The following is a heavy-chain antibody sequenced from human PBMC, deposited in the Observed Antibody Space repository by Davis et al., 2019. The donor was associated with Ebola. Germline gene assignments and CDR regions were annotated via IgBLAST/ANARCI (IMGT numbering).Heavy chain of an antibody. Sequence: GESLKISCAASGITVSDNYMSWVRQAPGQGPEWVSVIFSDGTTYYGDSVKGRFTISRDNSKNTLYLQMNSLRAEDTAVYYCARDAYGLGSSFDYWGQGTLVTVSS. CDR3: ARDAYGLGSSFDY. J-gene: IGHJ4*02. V-gene: IGHV3-53*01. D-gene: IGHD3-10*01. CDR1: GITVSDNY. CDR2: IFSDGTT.